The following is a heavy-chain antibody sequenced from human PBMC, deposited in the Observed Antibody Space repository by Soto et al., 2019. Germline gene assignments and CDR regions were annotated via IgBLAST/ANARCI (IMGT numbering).Heavy chain of an antibody. D-gene: IGHD4-17*01. CDR3: ATLGRADYPPLAA. V-gene: IGHV3-30*14. CDR1: GFLFSTST. J-gene: IGHJ5*02. CDR2: ISSRGTDI. Sequence: QARLVQSGGGLVQSGRSLTLSCEASGFLFSTSTLNWVRRAPGKGLEWVAEISSRGTDIYYADSVKGRFTISMDNSKNTLYLLLDRVKSDDTAVYFCATLGRADYPPLAAWGQGTLVTVSS.